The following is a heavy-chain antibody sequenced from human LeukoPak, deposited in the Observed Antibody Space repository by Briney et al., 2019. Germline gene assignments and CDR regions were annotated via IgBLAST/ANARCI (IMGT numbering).Heavy chain of an antibody. Sequence: SETLSLTCTVSGGSFSNYYWNWIRQAAGMGLEWIGRIFTSGNTDYNPSLKSRVTMSVDTSKNQFSLKVSSVTAADTAVYYCTRSTTATRAYDYWGQGTLVTVSA. D-gene: IGHD6-6*01. CDR1: GGSFSNYY. J-gene: IGHJ4*02. V-gene: IGHV4-4*07. CDR3: TRSTTATRAYDY. CDR2: IFTSGNT.